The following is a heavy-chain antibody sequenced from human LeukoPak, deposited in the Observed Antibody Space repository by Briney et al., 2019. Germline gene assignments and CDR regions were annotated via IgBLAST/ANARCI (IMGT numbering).Heavy chain of an antibody. V-gene: IGHV3-9*01. CDR3: AKDINSGYSSGWYSG. CDR2: ISWNSGSI. J-gene: IGHJ4*02. D-gene: IGHD6-19*01. CDR1: GFTFDDYA. Sequence: PGGSLRLSCAASGFTFDDYAMHWVRQAPGKGLEWVSGISWNSGSIGYADSVKGRFTVSRDNAKNSLYLQMNSLRAEDTALYYCAKDINSGYSSGWYSGWGQGTLVTVSS.